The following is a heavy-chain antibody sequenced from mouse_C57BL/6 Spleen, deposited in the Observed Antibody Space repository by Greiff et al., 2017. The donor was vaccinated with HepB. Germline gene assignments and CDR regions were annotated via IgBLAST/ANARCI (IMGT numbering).Heavy chain of an antibody. J-gene: IGHJ4*01. D-gene: IGHD1-1*01. CDR3: ARYYYGSTPCAMDY. CDR1: GYTFTSYW. Sequence: VQLQQPGAELVKPGASVKLSCKASGYTFTSYWMQWVKQRPGQGLEWIGEIDPSDSYTNYNQKFKGKATLTVDTSSSTAYMQLSRLTSEDSAVYYCARYYYGSTPCAMDYWGQGTSVTVSS. V-gene: IGHV1-50*01. CDR2: IDPSDSYT.